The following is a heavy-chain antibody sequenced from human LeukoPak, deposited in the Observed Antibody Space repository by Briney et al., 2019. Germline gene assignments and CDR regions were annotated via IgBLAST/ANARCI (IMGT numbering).Heavy chain of an antibody. Sequence: SETLSLTCTVSGYSISSGYYWGWIRQPPGKGLEWIGSIYHSGSTYYNPSLKSRVTISVDTSKNQFSLKLSSVTAADTAVYYCAREYSGSYYGWGQGTLVTVST. D-gene: IGHD1-26*01. CDR3: AREYSGSYYG. CDR1: GYSISSGYY. J-gene: IGHJ4*02. CDR2: IYHSGST. V-gene: IGHV4-38-2*02.